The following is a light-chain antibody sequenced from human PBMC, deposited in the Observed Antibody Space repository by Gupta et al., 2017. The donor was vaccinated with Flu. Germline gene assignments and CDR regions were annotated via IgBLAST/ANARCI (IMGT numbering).Light chain of an antibody. CDR2: RDS. J-gene: IGLJ3*02. Sequence: APVLVIYRDSQGPSGVPDRFSDSRSGTTDSLAISGVQPEDEADYYCQSSDNGVSDSLFGGGTKLAVL. CDR3: QSSDNGVSDSL. V-gene: IGLV3-25*01.